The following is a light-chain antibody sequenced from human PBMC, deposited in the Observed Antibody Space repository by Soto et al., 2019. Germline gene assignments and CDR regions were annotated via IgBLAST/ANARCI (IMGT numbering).Light chain of an antibody. CDR2: WAS. V-gene: IGKV4-1*01. Sequence: DIVMTQSPDSLAVSLGERATINCKSSQSILYSSKNKNYLAWYQQKPGQVPKLLIYWASIRESGVPDRFSGSGSGTDFTLTISSLQAEDVAVYYGQQYYSSPFTFGPGTKVDIK. CDR1: QSILYSSKNKNY. CDR3: QQYYSSPFT. J-gene: IGKJ3*01.